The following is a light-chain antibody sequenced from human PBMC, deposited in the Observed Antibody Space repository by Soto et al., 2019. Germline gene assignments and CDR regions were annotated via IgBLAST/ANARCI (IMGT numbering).Light chain of an antibody. J-gene: IGLJ3*02. Sequence: QSALTQPASVSGSPGQSITISCTGTSSDVGSNNLVSWYQQHPGKAPKLMIYDVTKRPSGISNRFAGSKSDNTASLTTSGLQAEDEADYYCCSYAATNTLVFGAGTKVTVL. CDR1: SSDVGSNNL. CDR3: CSYAATNTLV. V-gene: IGLV2-23*02. CDR2: DVT.